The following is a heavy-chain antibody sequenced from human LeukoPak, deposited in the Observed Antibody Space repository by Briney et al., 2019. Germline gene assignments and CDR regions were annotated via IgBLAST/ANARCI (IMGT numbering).Heavy chain of an antibody. CDR1: GFTVSSNY. D-gene: IGHD2-21*02. CDR3: AKDGDDCIDY. Sequence: GGSLRLSCAASGFTVSSNYMSWVRQAPGKGLEWVAFISYDGSNKHYADSVRGRFTISRDNSMNTLYLQMNSLRTEDTAVYYCAKDGDDCIDYWGQGTLVTVSS. CDR2: ISYDGSNK. V-gene: IGHV3-30*02. J-gene: IGHJ4*02.